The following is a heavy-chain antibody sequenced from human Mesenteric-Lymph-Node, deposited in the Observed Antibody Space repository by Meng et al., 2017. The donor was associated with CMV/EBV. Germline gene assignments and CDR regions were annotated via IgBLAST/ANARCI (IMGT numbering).Heavy chain of an antibody. V-gene: IGHV1-46*02. D-gene: IGHD3-10*01. CDR3: ARGNMVRGDIPPDY. Sequence: ASVKVSCKASGYTFNNYYMHWVRQAPGQGLQWMGTINPSGGSTSYRHQFRGRVTMTRDTSTSTVYMELSRLRSDDTAVYHCARGNMVRGDIPPDYWGQGTLVTVSS. CDR1: GYTFNNYY. CDR2: INPSGGST. J-gene: IGHJ4*02.